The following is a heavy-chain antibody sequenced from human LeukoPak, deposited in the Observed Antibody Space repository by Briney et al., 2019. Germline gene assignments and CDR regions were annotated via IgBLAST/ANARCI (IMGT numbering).Heavy chain of an antibody. Sequence: ASVKVSCKASGYTFTGYYMHWVRQTPGQGLEWMGWINPNSGGTNYAQKFQGRVTMTRDTSISTAYMELSRLRSDDTAVYYCAVGLLTGDAFDIWGPGTMVTVSS. D-gene: IGHD7-27*01. CDR2: INPNSGGT. CDR3: AVGLLTGDAFDI. V-gene: IGHV1-2*02. J-gene: IGHJ3*02. CDR1: GYTFTGYY.